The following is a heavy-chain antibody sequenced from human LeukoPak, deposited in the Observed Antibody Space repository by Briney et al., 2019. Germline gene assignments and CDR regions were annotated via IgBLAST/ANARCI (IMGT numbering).Heavy chain of an antibody. Sequence: PGGSLRLSCVASGFTFRTYAMSWVRQAPGKGLEWVSSISSSSSYIYYADSVKGRFTISRDNAKNTLYLQMNSLRAEDTAVYYCASGGPMFGAFDYWGQGTLVTVSS. CDR2: ISSSSSYI. CDR3: ASGGPMFGAFDY. V-gene: IGHV3-21*04. D-gene: IGHD3-10*02. CDR1: GFTFRTYA. J-gene: IGHJ4*02.